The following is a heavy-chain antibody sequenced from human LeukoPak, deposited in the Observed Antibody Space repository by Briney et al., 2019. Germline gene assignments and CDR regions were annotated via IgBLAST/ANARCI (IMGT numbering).Heavy chain of an antibody. Sequence: PSETLSLTCTVSGYSISSGYYWGWIRQPPGKGLEWIGSIYHSGSTYYNPSLKSRVTISVDTSKNQFSLKLSSVTAADTAVYYCARCSWGSGWDGSYYYYYYMDVWGKGTTVTISS. CDR1: GYSISSGYY. CDR2: IYHSGST. D-gene: IGHD6-19*01. CDR3: ARCSWGSGWDGSYYYYYYMDV. J-gene: IGHJ6*03. V-gene: IGHV4-38-2*02.